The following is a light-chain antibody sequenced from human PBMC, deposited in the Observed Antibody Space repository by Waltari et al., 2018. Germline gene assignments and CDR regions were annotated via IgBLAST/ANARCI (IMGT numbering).Light chain of an antibody. CDR3: CSYAGSSTVV. V-gene: IGLV2-23*02. Sequence: QSALTQPASVSGSPGQSITISCTGTSSDVGSEKRVAWYQQHPGKAPNLMIYEVSKRPSGVSNRFSGSKSGNTASLTISGLQAEDEADYYCCSYAGSSTVVFGGGTKLTVL. CDR1: SSDVGSEKR. CDR2: EVS. J-gene: IGLJ2*01.